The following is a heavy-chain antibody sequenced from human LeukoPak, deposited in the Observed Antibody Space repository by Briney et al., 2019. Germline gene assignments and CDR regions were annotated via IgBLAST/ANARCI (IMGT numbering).Heavy chain of an antibody. CDR1: GFTFTNYA. J-gene: IGHJ4*02. Sequence: GGSLRLSCAVSGFTFTNYAMSWVRQAPGKGLEWVSTIGSGSSTYYADSVKGRFTISRDNSKNTLYLQMNSLRAEDTAVYYCAKAPVRGAVTGYWGQGTLVTVSS. V-gene: IGHV3-23*01. CDR2: IGSGSST. CDR3: AKAPVRGAVTGY. D-gene: IGHD2-21*02.